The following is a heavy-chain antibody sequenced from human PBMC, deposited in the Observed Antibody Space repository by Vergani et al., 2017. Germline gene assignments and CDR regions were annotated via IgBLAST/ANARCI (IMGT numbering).Heavy chain of an antibody. V-gene: IGHV4-39*01. D-gene: IGHD3-3*01. CDR3: ARNPDGSLRFLEWGFDP. CDR1: GDSISRSHYY. Sequence: QLQLQESGPGLVKPSETLSLSCRVSGDSISRSHYYWGFIRQPPGKGLEWIGSISSSGSPYYNPSLKSRVTISVDTSKNQFSLKLSSVTAADTAVYYCARNPDGSLRFLEWGFDPWGQGTLVTVSS. J-gene: IGHJ5*02. CDR2: ISSSGSP.